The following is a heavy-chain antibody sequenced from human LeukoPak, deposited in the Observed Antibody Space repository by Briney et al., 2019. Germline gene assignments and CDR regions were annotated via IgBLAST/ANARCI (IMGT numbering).Heavy chain of an antibody. Sequence: GASVKVSCKASGGTFSSYAISWVRQAPGQGLEWMGWINPNSGGTNYAQKFQGRVTMTRDTSISTAYMELSRLRSDDTAVYYCARDPRITGTTPGDYFDYWGQGTLVTVSS. J-gene: IGHJ4*02. D-gene: IGHD1-20*01. CDR1: GGTFSSYA. V-gene: IGHV1-2*02. CDR3: ARDPRITGTTPGDYFDY. CDR2: INPNSGGT.